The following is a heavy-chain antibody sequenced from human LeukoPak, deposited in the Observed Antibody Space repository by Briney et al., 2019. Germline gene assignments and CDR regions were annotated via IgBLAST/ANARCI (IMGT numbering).Heavy chain of an antibody. CDR1: GGSISSGSYY. D-gene: IGHD2-21*01. CDR2: IHTSGST. V-gene: IGHV4-61*02. CDR3: ARDLRLVIAAGWFDP. J-gene: IGHJ5*02. Sequence: SQTLSLTCTVSGGSISSGSYYWSWIRQPAGKGLEWIGRIHTSGSTNYNPSLKSRVTISVDTSKNQFSLKLSSVTAADTAVYYCARDLRLVIAAGWFDPWGQGTLVTVSS.